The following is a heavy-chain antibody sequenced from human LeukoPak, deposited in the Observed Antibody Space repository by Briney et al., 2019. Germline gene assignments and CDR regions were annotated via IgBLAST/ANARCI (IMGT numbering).Heavy chain of an antibody. CDR1: GFTFSSDY. V-gene: IGHV3-66*02. CDR2: IYSGGST. D-gene: IGHD5-24*01. CDR3: ARESGDGYNPFDY. J-gene: IGHJ4*02. Sequence: GSLRLSCAGSGFTFSSDYMSWVRQAPGKGLEWVSVIYSGGSTYYADSVKGRFTISRDNSKNTLYLQMNSLRAEDTAVYYCARESGDGYNPFDYWGQGTLVTVSS.